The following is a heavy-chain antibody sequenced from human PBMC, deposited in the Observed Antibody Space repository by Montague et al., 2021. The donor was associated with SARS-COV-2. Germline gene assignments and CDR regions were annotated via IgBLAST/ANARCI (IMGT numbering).Heavy chain of an antibody. J-gene: IGHJ4*02. CDR1: GFTFSTYY. V-gene: IGHV3-30*04. D-gene: IGHD1-26*01. CDR2: MSYDGSSR. Sequence: SLRLSCAASGFTFSTYYMQWVRQAPGKGLEWVAIMSYDGSSRYHVDSVKGLFTISRDNSRNTLYLQMDSLRSEDTAVYYCARDNMGSIDYWGQGTLVTVSS. CDR3: ARDNMGSIDY.